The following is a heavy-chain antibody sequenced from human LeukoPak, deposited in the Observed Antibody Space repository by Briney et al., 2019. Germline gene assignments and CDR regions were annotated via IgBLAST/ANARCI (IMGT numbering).Heavy chain of an antibody. CDR1: GYTFTGYY. Sequence: GASVKVSCKASGYTFTGYYMHWVRQAPGQGLEWMGWTNPNSGGTNYAQKFQGRVTMTRDTSISTAYMELSRLRSDDTAVYYCARDPHYYYDSSGTFDYWGQGTLVTVSS. V-gene: IGHV1-2*02. CDR2: TNPNSGGT. J-gene: IGHJ4*02. D-gene: IGHD3-22*01. CDR3: ARDPHYYYDSSGTFDY.